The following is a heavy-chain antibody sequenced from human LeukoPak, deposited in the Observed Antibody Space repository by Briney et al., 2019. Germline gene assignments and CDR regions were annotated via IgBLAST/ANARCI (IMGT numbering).Heavy chain of an antibody. V-gene: IGHV3-74*01. CDR1: GFTFSSYW. Sequence: PGGSLRLSCAASGFTFSSYWMHWVRQTPGKGLVWVSRINTDGSTTSYADSVKGRFTISRDNSKNTLYLQMNSLRAEDTAVYYCAKDMEGDYYGSGSYSYYFDYWGQGTLVTVSS. J-gene: IGHJ4*02. D-gene: IGHD3-10*01. CDR2: INTDGSTT. CDR3: AKDMEGDYYGSGSYSYYFDY.